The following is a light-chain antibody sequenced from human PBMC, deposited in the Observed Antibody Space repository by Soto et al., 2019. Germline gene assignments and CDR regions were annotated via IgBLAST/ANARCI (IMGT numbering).Light chain of an antibody. Sequence: IQMTQSPSTLSASVGDRVAITCRASQSIGIWLAWYQKKPGKAPRFLIYKASTLQTGVPSRFSGSGSGTEFTLTISSLLPDDFATYYCQQYNDYSWTFGQGTKVEIK. J-gene: IGKJ1*01. V-gene: IGKV1-5*03. CDR3: QQYNDYSWT. CDR1: QSIGIW. CDR2: KAS.